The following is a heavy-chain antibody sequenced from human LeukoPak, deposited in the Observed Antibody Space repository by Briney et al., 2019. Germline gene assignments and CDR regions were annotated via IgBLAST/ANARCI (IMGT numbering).Heavy chain of an antibody. CDR3: EKDNGRGLGLDY. V-gene: IGHV3-23*01. J-gene: IGHJ4*02. Sequence: GGSLRLSCAASGFTFDDYTMHWVRQAPGKGLEWVSAFTGTGASTFYADSVKGRFAISRDDSKCTLYLQINSLRAEDTAIYYCEKDNGRGLGLDYWGQGTLVTVSS. D-gene: IGHD3/OR15-3a*01. CDR1: GFTFDDYT. CDR2: FTGTGAST.